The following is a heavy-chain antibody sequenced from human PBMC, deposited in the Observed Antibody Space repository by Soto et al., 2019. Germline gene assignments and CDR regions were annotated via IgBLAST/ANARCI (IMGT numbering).Heavy chain of an antibody. J-gene: IGHJ6*02. V-gene: IGHV4-59*02. D-gene: IGHD1-26*01. Sequence: QVQLQESGPGLVKPSETLSLTCSVSGDSVSSYYWSWIRQPPGKGLEWIGYVYYDGSTNYNPSLETRVTISIDTSKNQVCLKLNSVTAADTAVYHCARGRRSPTVYYGLDVWGQGTTVAVSS. CDR2: VYYDGST. CDR3: ARGRRSPTVYYGLDV. CDR1: GDSVSSYY.